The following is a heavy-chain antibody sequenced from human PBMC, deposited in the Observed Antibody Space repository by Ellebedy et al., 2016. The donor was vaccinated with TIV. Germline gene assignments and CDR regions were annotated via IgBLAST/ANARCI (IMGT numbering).Heavy chain of an antibody. CDR2: IYNSGST. D-gene: IGHD4-17*01. CDR3: GRASGTTVTTWGVFDY. V-gene: IGHV4-39*07. Sequence: SETLSLTCTVSGGSIDRSTYYWGWLRQPPGKGLEWIGSIYNSGSTYYNPSLKSRVTISVDTSKNQFSLKLSSVTAADTAVYYCGRASGTTVTTWGVFDYWGQGTRVTVSS. CDR1: GGSIDRSTYY. J-gene: IGHJ4*02.